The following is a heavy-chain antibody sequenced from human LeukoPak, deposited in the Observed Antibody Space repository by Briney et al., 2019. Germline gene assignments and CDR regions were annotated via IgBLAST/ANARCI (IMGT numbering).Heavy chain of an antibody. Sequence: PGGSLRLSCAASGFTFSSYWMHWVRHAPGKGLVWVSRINSDGSSTSYADSVKGRFTISRDNAKNTLYLQMNSLRAEDTAVYYCARGYFDWLGGVAPIVGPHYWGQGTLVTVSS. CDR3: ARGYFDWLGGVAPIVGPHY. V-gene: IGHV3-74*01. J-gene: IGHJ4*02. D-gene: IGHD3-9*01. CDR2: INSDGSST. CDR1: GFTFSSYW.